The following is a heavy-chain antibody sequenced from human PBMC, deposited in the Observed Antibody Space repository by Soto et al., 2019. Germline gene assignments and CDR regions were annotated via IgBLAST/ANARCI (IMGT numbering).Heavy chain of an antibody. CDR2: IWYDGSNK. J-gene: IGHJ6*02. V-gene: IGHV3-33*01. D-gene: IGHD3-16*01. CDR3: ARWGEPYGYYYYGMDV. CDR1: GFTFSSYG. Sequence: PGGSLRLSCAASGFTFSSYGMHWVRQAPGKGLEWVAVIWYDGSNKYYADSVKGRFTISRDNSKNTLYLQMNSLRAEDTAVYYCARWGEPYGYYYYGMDVWGQGTTVTVSS.